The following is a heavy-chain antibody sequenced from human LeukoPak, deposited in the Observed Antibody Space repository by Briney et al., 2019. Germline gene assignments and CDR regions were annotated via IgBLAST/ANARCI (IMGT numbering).Heavy chain of an antibody. CDR2: IKYDGSEK. CDR3: ARDIAPAGLFFDY. J-gene: IGHJ4*02. CDR1: GFTLSSYW. D-gene: IGHD6-13*01. Sequence: GGSLRLSCAASGFTLSSYWMSWVRQAPGKGLEWVANIKYDGSEKDYVDSVKGRFTISRDNAKNSLYLQMNSLRAEDTAVCYCARDIAPAGLFFDYWGQGTLVTVSS. V-gene: IGHV3-7*01.